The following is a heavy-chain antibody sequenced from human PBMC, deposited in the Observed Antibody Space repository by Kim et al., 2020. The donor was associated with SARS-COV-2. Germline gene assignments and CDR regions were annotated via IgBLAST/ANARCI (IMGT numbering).Heavy chain of an antibody. CDR2: INTNTGNP. Sequence: ASVKVSCKASGYTFTSYAMNWVRQAPGQGLEWMGWINTNTGNPTYAQGFTGRFVFSLDTSVSTAYLQISSLKAEDTAVYYCARCRYSYGPYWFYPWGQGPLLPVPS. V-gene: IGHV7-4-1*02. D-gene: IGHD5-18*01. CDR1: GYTFTSYA. CDR3: ARCRYSYGPYWFYP. J-gene: IGHJ5*02.